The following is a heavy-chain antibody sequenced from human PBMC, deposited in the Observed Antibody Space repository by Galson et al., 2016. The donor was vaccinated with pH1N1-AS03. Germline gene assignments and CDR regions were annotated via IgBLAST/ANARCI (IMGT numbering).Heavy chain of an antibody. Sequence: QSGAEVKKPGQSLRISCKASGYRFGTYWISWVRQLPGKGLEWMGRIDPRDSCTNYNPSFEGHVTISSDTSISTVYLQWSSLKSSDTAIYYCARHDVTAGADHWGQGTLVTVSS. J-gene: IGHJ4*02. CDR2: IDPRDSCT. D-gene: IGHD5-18*01. V-gene: IGHV5-10-1*01. CDR3: ARHDVTAGADH. CDR1: GYRFGTYW.